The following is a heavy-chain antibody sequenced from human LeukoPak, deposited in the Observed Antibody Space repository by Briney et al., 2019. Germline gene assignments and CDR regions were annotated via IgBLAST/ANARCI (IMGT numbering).Heavy chain of an antibody. CDR2: IGARGDVT. CDR1: GFSFSGYA. CDR3: AKVHYTASFPGSFPGRNYFDS. D-gene: IGHD1-26*01. Sequence: GGSLRLSCTVSGFSFSGYAMSWVRQAPGKGPEWVSSIGARGDVTYSADSVKGRFTISRDNSKRTLFLQMNSLRAEDTAVYYCAKVHYTASFPGSFPGRNYFDSWGQGSLVTVSS. J-gene: IGHJ4*02. V-gene: IGHV3-23*01.